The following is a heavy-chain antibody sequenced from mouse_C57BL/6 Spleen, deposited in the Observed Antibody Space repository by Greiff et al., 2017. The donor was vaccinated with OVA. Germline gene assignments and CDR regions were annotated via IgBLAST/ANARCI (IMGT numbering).Heavy chain of an antibody. CDR2: IDPSGSET. V-gene: IGHV1-52*01. D-gene: IGHD1-1*01. Sequence: QVQLQQPGAELVRPGSSVKLSCKASGYTFTSYWMHWVKQRPAQGLEWIGNIDPSGSETHYNQKFKNKATLTVDTSYSTAYMQISSLTSNDSAVDYCARRCYDSNGAAMDYWGQGTTVTVSS. CDR3: ARRCYDSNGAAMDY. J-gene: IGHJ4*01. CDR1: GYTFTSYW.